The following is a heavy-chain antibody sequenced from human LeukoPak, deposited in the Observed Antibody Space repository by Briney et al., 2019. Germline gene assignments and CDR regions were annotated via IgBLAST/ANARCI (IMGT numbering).Heavy chain of an antibody. D-gene: IGHD1-26*01. CDR2: TYYRSKWYY. J-gene: IGHJ4*02. V-gene: IGHV6-1*01. Sequence: SQTLSLTCVLSGGIFSSNSAAWNWIRQSPSRGLEWLGRTYYRSKWYYHYAVSMKSRITVNPDTSKNQFSLQLNSVTPEDTAVYYCARTRDLGPDYWGQGTLVTVSS. CDR1: GGIFSSNSAA. CDR3: ARTRDLGPDY.